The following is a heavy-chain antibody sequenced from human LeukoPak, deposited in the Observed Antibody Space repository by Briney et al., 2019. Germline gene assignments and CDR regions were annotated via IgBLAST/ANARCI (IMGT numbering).Heavy chain of an antibody. CDR3: AKGGLGKEFCDV. V-gene: IGHV3-23*01. CDR2: IDGGGRGT. J-gene: IGHJ4*02. Sequence: GGSLRLSRVASGFTFNTYAMSCVRPALGEGAQCLGRIDGGGRGTYYADSLKGRFTISRDNSKNTLYLQIFNLRPEDTARYYCAKGGLGKEFCDVWGWGTVVTVSA. CDR1: GFTFNTYA. D-gene: IGHD1-1*01.